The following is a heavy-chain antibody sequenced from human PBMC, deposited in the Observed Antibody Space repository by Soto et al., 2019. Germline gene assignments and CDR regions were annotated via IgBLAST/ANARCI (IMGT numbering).Heavy chain of an antibody. J-gene: IGHJ5*01. CDR3: AKDLSTSVGATLPDS. D-gene: IGHD1-26*01. Sequence: QSGGSLRLSCAASGFTFSAYGMHWVRQAPGKGLEWVAVISYDGSNKYYADSVKGRFTISRDNSKNTLYLQMNSLRAEDTAVYYCAKDLSTSVGATLPDSWGQGTLVTVSS. V-gene: IGHV3-30*18. CDR2: ISYDGSNK. CDR1: GFTFSAYG.